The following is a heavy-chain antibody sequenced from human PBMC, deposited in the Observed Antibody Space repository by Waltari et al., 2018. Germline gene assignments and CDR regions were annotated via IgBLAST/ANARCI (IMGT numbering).Heavy chain of an antibody. J-gene: IGHJ4*02. CDR1: GFTFDDYT. D-gene: IGHD3-10*01. V-gene: IGHV3-43*01. CDR3: AKEFGVKGREYFDY. CDR2: ISWDGGST. Sequence: EVQLVESGGVVVQPGGSLRLSCAASGFTFDDYTMHWVRQAPGKGLEWVSLISWDGGSTYYADSVKGRFTISRDNSKNSLYLQMNSLRTEDTALYYCAKEFGVKGREYFDYWGQGTLVTVSS.